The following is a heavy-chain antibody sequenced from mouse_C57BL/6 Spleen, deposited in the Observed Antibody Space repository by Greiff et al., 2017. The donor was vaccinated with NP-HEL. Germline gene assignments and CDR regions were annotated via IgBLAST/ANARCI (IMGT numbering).Heavy chain of an antibody. V-gene: IGHV5-17*01. D-gene: IGHD2-5*01. J-gene: IGHJ1*03. CDR3: AMRAYYSNYVYFDV. CDR2: ISSGSSTI. Sequence: EVKLVESGGGLVKPGGSLKPSCAASGFTFSDYGMHWVRQAPEKGLEWVAYISSGSSTIYYADTVKGRFTISRDNAKNTLFLQMTSLRSEDTAMYYCAMRAYYSNYVYFDVWGTGTTVTVSS. CDR1: GFTFSDYG.